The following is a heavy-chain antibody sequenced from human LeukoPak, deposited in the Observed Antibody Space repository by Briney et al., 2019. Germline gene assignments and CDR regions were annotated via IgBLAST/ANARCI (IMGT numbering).Heavy chain of an antibody. CDR2: IYYSGST. J-gene: IGHJ4*02. Sequence: SETPSLTCTVSGGSISSYYWSWIRQPPGKGLGWIGYIYYSGSTNYNPSLKSRVTISVDTSKNQFSLKLSSVTAADTAVYYCARVGSSTNGEIDYWGQGTLVTVSS. CDR1: GGSISSYY. D-gene: IGHD2-2*01. CDR3: ARVGSSTNGEIDY. V-gene: IGHV4-59*01.